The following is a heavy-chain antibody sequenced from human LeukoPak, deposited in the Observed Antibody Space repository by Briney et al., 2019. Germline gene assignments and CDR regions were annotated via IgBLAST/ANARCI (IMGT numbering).Heavy chain of an antibody. CDR3: ARNSMGSGRYYYYMDV. D-gene: IGHD1-26*01. CDR2: INSDGSST. Sequence: GGSLRLSCAASGFTFSSYWMHWVRQAPGKGLVWVSRINSDGSSTSYADSVKGRFTISRDNAKNTLYLQMNSLRAEDTAVYYCARNSMGSGRYYYYMDVWGKGTTVTVSS. V-gene: IGHV3-74*01. J-gene: IGHJ6*03. CDR1: GFTFSSYW.